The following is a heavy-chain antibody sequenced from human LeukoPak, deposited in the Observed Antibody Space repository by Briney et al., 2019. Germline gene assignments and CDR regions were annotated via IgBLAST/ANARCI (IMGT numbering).Heavy chain of an antibody. J-gene: IGHJ4*02. CDR2: ISGSGGST. V-gene: IGHV3-23*01. CDR3: ARDNSPGAFDY. D-gene: IGHD3-10*01. Sequence: GGSLRLSCAASGFPFSSYPMSWVRRAPGKGREWVSAISGSGGSTYYADSVKGRFTISRDNSKNTLYLQMNSLRAEDTAVYYCARDNSPGAFDYWGQGTLVTVSS. CDR1: GFPFSSYP.